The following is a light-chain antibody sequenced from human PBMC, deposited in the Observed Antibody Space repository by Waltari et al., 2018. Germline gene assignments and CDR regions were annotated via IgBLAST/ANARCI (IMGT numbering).Light chain of an antibody. J-gene: IGKJ2*01. Sequence: DIQMTQSPSSLSASVGDRVTITCQASHDISNYLNWYQQKPGKAPKRLIYDASNLETGVPSRFSGSGSGTDFSFTISSLQPEDIATYYCQQFDNLVDTFGQGTKLEIK. CDR2: DAS. CDR1: HDISNY. CDR3: QQFDNLVDT. V-gene: IGKV1-33*01.